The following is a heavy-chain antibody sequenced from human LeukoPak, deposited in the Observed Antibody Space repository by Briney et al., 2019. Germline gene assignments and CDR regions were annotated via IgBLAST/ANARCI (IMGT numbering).Heavy chain of an antibody. CDR1: GFTFSDYS. V-gene: IGHV3-48*01. J-gene: IGHJ3*02. Sequence: GGSLRLSCAASGFTFSDYSMNWVRQAPGKGLEWVSYISDSSDTIYYADSVKGRFTISRDNAKNSLYLQMNSLKTEDTAVYYCASPVGATTVRAFDIWGQGTMVTVSS. CDR2: ISDSSDTI. CDR3: ASPVGATTVRAFDI. D-gene: IGHD1-26*01.